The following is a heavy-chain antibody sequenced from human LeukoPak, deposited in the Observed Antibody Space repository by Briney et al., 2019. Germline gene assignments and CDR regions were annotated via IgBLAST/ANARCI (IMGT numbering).Heavy chain of an antibody. J-gene: IGHJ5*02. CDR3: AKEFIAAAPWALFDP. CDR2: IGSSGGGI. CDR1: GFTFSTYT. D-gene: IGHD6-13*01. Sequence: GGSLRLSCAASGFTFSTYTMYWVRHPPGKRLEWVSIIGSSGGGIHYADSVKGRFTISRDNSKNTLYLQMNSLRAEDTAVYYCAKEFIAAAPWALFDPWGQGTLVTVSS. V-gene: IGHV3-23*01.